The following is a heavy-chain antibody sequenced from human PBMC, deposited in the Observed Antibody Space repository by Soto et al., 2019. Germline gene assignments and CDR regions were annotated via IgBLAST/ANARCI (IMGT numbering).Heavy chain of an antibody. D-gene: IGHD6-13*01. CDR1: GCSIASHNYY. J-gene: IGHJ5*02. V-gene: IGHV4-39*01. CDR3: ARHRGIEYSSSMRYTGAWFEP. CDR2: IYYTGST. Sequence: SETLSLPCHVSGCSIASHNYYRAWIRQPPGKGLEWIGSIYYTGSTYYSPSLKSRVTISVDTSKNQFSLSLTSVTASDTAVYYSARHRGIEYSSSMRYTGAWFEPWGQGTLVTVSS.